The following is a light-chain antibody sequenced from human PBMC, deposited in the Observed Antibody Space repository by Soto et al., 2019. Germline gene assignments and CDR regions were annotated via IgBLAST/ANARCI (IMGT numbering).Light chain of an antibody. V-gene: IGKV2-30*01. Sequence: DVVMTQAPLSLPVILGQSASSSCRSSHSLVASDGNTYLNWLQQRPGQSPRLLIYQLSNRESGVPYRFSGSGSCTDFTLKISRVESEDVGVSYCMQNIYCPLNFGGGTKVEIK. CDR2: QLS. CDR1: HSLVASDGNTY. J-gene: IGKJ4*01. CDR3: MQNIYCPLN.